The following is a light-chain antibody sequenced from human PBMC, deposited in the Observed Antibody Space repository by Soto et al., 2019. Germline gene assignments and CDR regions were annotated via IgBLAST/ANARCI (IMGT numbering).Light chain of an antibody. CDR1: SSNIGAGYA. CDR2: GNS. V-gene: IGLV1-40*01. CDR3: QSYDSSLSGSHVV. Sequence: QSVLTQPPSVSGAPGQRVTISCTGSSSNIGAGYAVHWYQQLPGTAPKLLIYGNSNRPSGVPDRFSGSKSGTSASLAITGLHAEDEADYYCQSYDSSLSGSHVVFGGGTKLTVL. J-gene: IGLJ2*01.